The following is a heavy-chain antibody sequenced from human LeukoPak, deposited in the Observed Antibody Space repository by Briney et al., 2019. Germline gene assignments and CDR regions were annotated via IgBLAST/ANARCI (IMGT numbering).Heavy chain of an antibody. CDR1: GFTFSSYG. Sequence: GGSLRLSCAASGFTFSSYGMHWVRPAPGKGLEWVAFIRYDGNNKYYADSVKGRFTVSRDNSKNTLYLQMNSLRAEDTAVYYCAKDWVFHYWGQGTLVTVSS. V-gene: IGHV3-30*02. J-gene: IGHJ4*02. CDR3: AKDWVFHY. D-gene: IGHD6-13*01. CDR2: IRYDGNNK.